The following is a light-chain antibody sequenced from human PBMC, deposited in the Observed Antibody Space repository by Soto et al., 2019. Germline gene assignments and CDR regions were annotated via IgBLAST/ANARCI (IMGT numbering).Light chain of an antibody. CDR3: GTWDSSLSVYV. CDR2: ENN. J-gene: IGLJ1*01. CDR1: SSNIGKNY. Sequence: QSVLTQPPSVSAAPGQKVTISCSGSSSNIGKNYVSWYQQVPGTAPKLLIYENNNRRSGIADRFSGSKSGTSATLGITGLQTWDEADYYCGTWDSSLSVYVFGTGTKV. V-gene: IGLV1-51*02.